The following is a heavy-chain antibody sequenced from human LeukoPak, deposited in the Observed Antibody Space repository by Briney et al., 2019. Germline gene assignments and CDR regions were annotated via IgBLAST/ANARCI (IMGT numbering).Heavy chain of an antibody. CDR1: GFSLSTSGVG. D-gene: IGHD6-19*01. Sequence: SGPTLATPTQTLTLTCTFSGFSLSTSGVGVGWIHQPPGKALEWLALIYWNDEKRIIPSLKSRLTITKDTSKNQVVLTLTNMDPVDTATYYCAHPLEEQWLVAFDYWGQGTLGTVSS. J-gene: IGHJ4*02. V-gene: IGHV2-5*01. CDR2: IYWNDEK. CDR3: AHPLEEQWLVAFDY.